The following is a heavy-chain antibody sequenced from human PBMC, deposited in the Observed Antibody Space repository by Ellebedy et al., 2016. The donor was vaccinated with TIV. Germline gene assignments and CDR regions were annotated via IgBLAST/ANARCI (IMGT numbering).Heavy chain of an antibody. CDR3: ARVRGVIVGDY. D-gene: IGHD3-10*01. V-gene: IGHV1-2*02. CDR1: GYTFTAYY. J-gene: IGHJ4*02. Sequence: ASVKVSCKASGYTFTAYYMHWVRQAPGQGLEWMGWIDPDSGNTHYAQRFQGRVTMTRDTSSSTVHMDLSRLTSDDTAVYYCARVRGVIVGDYWGQGTLVTVSS. CDR2: IDPDSGNT.